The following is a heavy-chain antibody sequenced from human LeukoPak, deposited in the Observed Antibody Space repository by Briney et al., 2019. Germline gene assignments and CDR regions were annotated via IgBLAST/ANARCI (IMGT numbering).Heavy chain of an antibody. CDR3: AREIAVAGSAFDI. CDR2: IYHSGST. Sequence: SQTLSLTCAVSGGSISSGGYSWSWIRQPPGKGLEWIGYIYHSGSTYYNPSLKSRVTISVDRSKNQFSLKLSSVTAADTAVYYCAREIAVAGSAFDIWGQGTMVAVSS. CDR1: GGSISSGGYS. V-gene: IGHV4-30-2*01. D-gene: IGHD6-19*01. J-gene: IGHJ3*02.